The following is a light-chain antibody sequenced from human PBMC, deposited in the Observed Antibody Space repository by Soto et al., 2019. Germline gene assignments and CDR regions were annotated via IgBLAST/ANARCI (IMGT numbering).Light chain of an antibody. CDR3: AVWDQSLTGWV. V-gene: IGLV1-47*01. CDR2: RDG. Sequence: QLVLTQPPSASGTPGQSLTISCSGSSSNIGSHFVYWYQHVPGTAPKLLIFRDGQRPSGVPARFFGSKSGTSASLAFSGLRSEDEADYYCAVWDQSLTGWVFGGGTKLTVL. J-gene: IGLJ3*02. CDR1: SSNIGSHF.